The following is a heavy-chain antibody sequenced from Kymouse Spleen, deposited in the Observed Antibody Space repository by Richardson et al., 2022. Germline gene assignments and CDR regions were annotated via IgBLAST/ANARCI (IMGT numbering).Heavy chain of an antibody. D-gene: IGHD2-8*01. V-gene: IGHV3-13*01. J-gene: IGHJ6*02. CDR1: GFTFSSYD. CDR2: IGTAGDT. Sequence: EVQLVESGGGLVQPGGSLRLSCAASGFTFSSYDMHWVRQATGKGLEWVSAIGTAGDTYYPGSVKGRFTISRENAKNSLYLQMNSLRAGDTAVYYCARGYCTNGVCSRYYGMDVWGQGTTVTVSS. CDR3: ARGYCTNGVCSRYYGMDV.